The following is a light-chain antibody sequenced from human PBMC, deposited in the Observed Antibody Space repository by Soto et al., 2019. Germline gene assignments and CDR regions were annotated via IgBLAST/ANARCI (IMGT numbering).Light chain of an antibody. Sequence: QSVLTQPPSVSGAPGQTVTISCTGSSSNIGADYDVHWYQQLPGTAPKLLIYANTNRPSGVPHRFSGSQSGTSASLAVTGLQAEDEADYYCQSFDSTLSGYVFGTGTQLTVL. CDR2: ANT. CDR3: QSFDSTLSGYV. V-gene: IGLV1-40*01. J-gene: IGLJ1*01. CDR1: SSNIGADYD.